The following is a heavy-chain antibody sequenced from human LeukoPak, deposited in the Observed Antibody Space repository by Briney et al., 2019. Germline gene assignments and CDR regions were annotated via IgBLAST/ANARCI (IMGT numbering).Heavy chain of an antibody. Sequence: ASVKVSCKVSGYTLTELSMHWVRQAPGKGLEWMGGFDPEDGETIYAQKFQGRVTMTEDTSTDTAYMELSSLRSDDTAVYYCATESPRRQYYYDPNWFDPWGQGTLVTVSS. CDR3: ATESPRRQYYYDPNWFDP. V-gene: IGHV1-24*01. CDR1: GYTLTELS. CDR2: FDPEDGET. J-gene: IGHJ5*02. D-gene: IGHD3-22*01.